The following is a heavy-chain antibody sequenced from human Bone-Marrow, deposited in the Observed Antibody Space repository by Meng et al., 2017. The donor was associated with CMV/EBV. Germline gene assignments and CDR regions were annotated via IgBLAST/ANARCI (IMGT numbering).Heavy chain of an antibody. CDR3: AAPVGATITASDAFDI. Sequence: SVKVSCKASGFTFTSSAVRWVRQARGQRLEWIGWIVVGSGNTNYAQKFQERVTITRDMSTSTAYMELSSLRSEDTAVYYCAAPVGATITASDAFDIWGQGTMVTVSS. J-gene: IGHJ3*02. CDR2: IVVGSGNT. V-gene: IGHV1-58*01. CDR1: GFTFTSSA. D-gene: IGHD1-26*01.